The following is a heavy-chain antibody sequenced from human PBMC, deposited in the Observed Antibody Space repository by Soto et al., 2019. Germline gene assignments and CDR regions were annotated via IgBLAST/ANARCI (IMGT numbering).Heavy chain of an antibody. CDR3: AITYGYDYGQVDY. J-gene: IGHJ4*02. D-gene: IGHD3-22*01. CDR1: GYTFTSYG. V-gene: IGHV1-18*01. CDR2: ISAYNGNT. Sequence: QVQLVQSGAEVKKPGASVKVSCKASGYTFTSYGISWVRQAPGQGLEWMGWISAYNGNTNYAQKLQGRVTMTTDTSTSTASMALRILRADDTAVYYCAITYGYDYGQVDYWGQGTLVTVSS.